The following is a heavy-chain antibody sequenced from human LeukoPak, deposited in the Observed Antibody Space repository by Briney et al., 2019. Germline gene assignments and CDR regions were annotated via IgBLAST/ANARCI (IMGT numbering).Heavy chain of an antibody. CDR3: ARYYYDSSGSFHY. V-gene: IGHV1-2*02. CDR1: GYTFTGYY. D-gene: IGHD3-22*01. J-gene: IGHJ4*02. CDR2: INPNSGDT. Sequence: ASMKVSCKASGYTFTGYYMHWVRQAPGQGLEWMGWINPNSGDTNYAQKFQGRVTMTRDTSISTAYMELSRLRSDDTAVYYCARYYYDSSGSFHYWGQGTLVTVSS.